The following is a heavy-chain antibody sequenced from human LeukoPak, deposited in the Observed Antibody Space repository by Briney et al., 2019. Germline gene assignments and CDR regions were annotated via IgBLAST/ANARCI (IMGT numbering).Heavy chain of an antibody. V-gene: IGHV3-23*01. CDR3: ATTLRVGELSYDY. D-gene: IGHD3-16*02. CDR2: ISGSGGST. J-gene: IGHJ4*02. Sequence: GGSLRLSCAASGFTFSSYAMSWVRQAPGKGLEWVSAISGSGGSTYYADSVKARFTISRNNSKNTLYLQMNSLRAEDTAVYYCATTLRVGELSYDYWGQGTLVTVSS. CDR1: GFTFSSYA.